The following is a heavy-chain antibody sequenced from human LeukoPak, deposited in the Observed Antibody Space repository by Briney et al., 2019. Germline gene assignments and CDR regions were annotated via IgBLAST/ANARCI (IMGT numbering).Heavy chain of an antibody. Sequence: PSETLSLTCTVSGGSISSYYWSWIRQPAGKGLEWIGRIYTSGSTNYNPSLKSRVTMSVDTSKNQFSLKLSSVTAADTAVYYCARLAPGGGTSYYYYGMDVWGQGTTVTVSS. CDR2: IYTSGST. CDR3: ARLAPGGGTSYYYYGMDV. V-gene: IGHV4-4*07. D-gene: IGHD2-15*01. J-gene: IGHJ6*02. CDR1: GGSISSYY.